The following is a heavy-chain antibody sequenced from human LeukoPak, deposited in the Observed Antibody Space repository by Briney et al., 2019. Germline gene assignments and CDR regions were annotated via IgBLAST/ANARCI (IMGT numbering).Heavy chain of an antibody. Sequence: ASVKVSCKASGYTFTGFHMHWVRQAPGQGLEWMGWINPKSSRTNYAQKFQGRVTMTRDTSISTAYMELTSLRSDDTAIYYCARNGETSGPDLDCWGQGTLVTVSS. J-gene: IGHJ4*02. CDR1: GYTFTGFH. CDR2: INPKSSRT. CDR3: ARNGETSGPDLDC. D-gene: IGHD3-3*01. V-gene: IGHV1-2*02.